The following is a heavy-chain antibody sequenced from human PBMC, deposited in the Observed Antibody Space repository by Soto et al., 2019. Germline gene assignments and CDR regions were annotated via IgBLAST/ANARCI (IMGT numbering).Heavy chain of an antibody. CDR1: GFTFRSYW. D-gene: IGHD3-3*01. CDR2: IKQDGSEI. Sequence: GGSLRLSCAASGFTFRSYWMSWVRQAPGKGLEWVANIKQDGSEIYYVDSVKGRFTISRDNAKNSLYLQMNSLRAEDTAVYYCARGFQTIDIWGQGTLVTVSS. CDR3: ARGFQTIDI. V-gene: IGHV3-7*04. J-gene: IGHJ3*02.